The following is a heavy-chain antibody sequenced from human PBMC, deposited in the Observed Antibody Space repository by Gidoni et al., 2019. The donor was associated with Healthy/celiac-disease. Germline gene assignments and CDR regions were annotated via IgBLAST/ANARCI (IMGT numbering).Heavy chain of an antibody. V-gene: IGHV3-15*01. Sequence: EVQLVESGGGLVKPGGSLRLSCAASGFTFSNAWMSWVRQAPGKGLEWVGRIKSKTDGGTTDYAAPVKGRVTSSRDDSKNTLYLQMNSLKTEDTAVYYCTTGSGYYRSYYYYGMDVWGQGTTVTVSS. CDR2: IKSKTDGGTT. CDR1: GFTFSNAW. J-gene: IGHJ6*02. D-gene: IGHD3-22*01. CDR3: TTGSGYYRSYYYYGMDV.